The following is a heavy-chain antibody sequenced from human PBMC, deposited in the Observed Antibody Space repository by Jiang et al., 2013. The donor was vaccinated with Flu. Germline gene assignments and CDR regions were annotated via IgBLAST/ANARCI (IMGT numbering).Heavy chain of an antibody. Sequence: GFSLSTSGMCVSWIRQPPGKALEWLALIDWDDDKYYSTSLKTRLTISKDTSKNQVVLTMTNIDPVDTATYYCARGGLVPFDYWGQGTLVTVSS. J-gene: IGHJ4*02. D-gene: IGHD3-16*01. CDR2: IDWDDDK. V-gene: IGHV2-70*01. CDR3: ARGGLVPFDY. CDR1: GFSLSTSGMC.